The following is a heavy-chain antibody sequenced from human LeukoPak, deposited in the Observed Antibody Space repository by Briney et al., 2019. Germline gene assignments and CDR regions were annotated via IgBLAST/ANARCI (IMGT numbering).Heavy chain of an antibody. CDR1: GYTFTAYY. CDR3: ARDWAYNDSSGYSGVDY. CDR2: ANPKSGGT. D-gene: IGHD3-22*01. V-gene: IGHV1-2*02. Sequence: GASVKVSCRASGYTFTAYYIHWVRQAPGQGLEWVGWANPKSGGTNSAQEFQGRLTMTRDTSISTAYMELSRLRSDDTAVYYCARDWAYNDSSGYSGVDYWGQGTLVTVSS. J-gene: IGHJ4*02.